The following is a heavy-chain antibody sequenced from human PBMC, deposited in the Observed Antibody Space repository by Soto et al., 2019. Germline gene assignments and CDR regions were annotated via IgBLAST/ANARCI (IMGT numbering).Heavy chain of an antibody. CDR3: ARTGYYDFWSGYSTHFDY. Sequence: VQLVQSGAEVKKPGASVKVSCKSSGYTFTSYAMHWVRQAPGQRLEWMGWINAGNGNTKYSQKFQGRVTITRDTSASTAYMELSSLRSEDTAVYYCARTGYYDFWSGYSTHFDYWGQGTLVTVSS. J-gene: IGHJ4*02. CDR1: GYTFTSYA. V-gene: IGHV1-3*01. D-gene: IGHD3-3*01. CDR2: INAGNGNT.